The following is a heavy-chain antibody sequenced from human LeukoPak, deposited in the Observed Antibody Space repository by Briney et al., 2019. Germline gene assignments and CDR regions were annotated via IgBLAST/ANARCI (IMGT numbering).Heavy chain of an antibody. J-gene: IGHJ3*02. CDR3: ARDTGSSMIVVVTHAFDI. CDR1: GYTFSSYA. D-gene: IGHD3-22*01. CDR2: IIPIFGTA. V-gene: IGHV1-69*13. Sequence: GASVKVSCKASGYTFSSYAISWVRQAPGQGLEWMGGIIPIFGTANYAQKLQGRVTITADESTSTAYMELSSLRSEDTAVYYCARDTGSSMIVVVTHAFDIWGQGTMVTVSS.